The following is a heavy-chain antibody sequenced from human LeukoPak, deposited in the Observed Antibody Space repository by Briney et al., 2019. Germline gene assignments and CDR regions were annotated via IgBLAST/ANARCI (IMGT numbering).Heavy chain of an antibody. CDR2: SSYSGST. V-gene: IGHV4-59*08. D-gene: IGHD1-1*01. J-gene: IGHJ6*03. CDR1: GGSISSYY. Sequence: SETLSLTCTVSGGSISSYYWSWIRQPPGKGLEWIGYSSYSGSTNYSPSLKSRVTISVDTSKNQFSLKLNSVTAADTAVYYCARLTGTSYYYFYFMDVWGKGTTVTVSS. CDR3: ARLTGTSYYYFYFMDV.